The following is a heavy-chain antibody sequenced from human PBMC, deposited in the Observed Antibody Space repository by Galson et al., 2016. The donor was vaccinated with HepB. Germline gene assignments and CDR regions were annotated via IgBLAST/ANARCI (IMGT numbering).Heavy chain of an antibody. Sequence: ETLSLTCTLSGGSTTIYYWNWIRQPPGKRLEWIGYVYYSGSTNYNPSLKSRVTISEDTSKNQFSLNLNSLTAADTAVYYCATLGSSYDGFDIWGQGTLVTVSS. CDR2: VYYSGST. J-gene: IGHJ3*02. CDR3: ATLGSSYDGFDI. D-gene: IGHD6-6*01. CDR1: GGSTTIYY. V-gene: IGHV4-59*01.